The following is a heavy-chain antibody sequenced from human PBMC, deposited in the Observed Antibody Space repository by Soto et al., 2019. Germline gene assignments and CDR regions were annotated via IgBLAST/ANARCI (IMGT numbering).Heavy chain of an antibody. D-gene: IGHD1-26*01. CDR2: IVPMYDSV. CDR1: GGTFNTYT. V-gene: IGHV1-69*06. Sequence: SVKVSCKASGGTFNTYTINWVRQAPGRGLEWVGQIVPMYDSVNYAENFQGRVTITADKSTKAAYMELTSLRSEDTALYFCASWRSYSGSYCFDYWGQGTLVTVSS. CDR3: ASWRSYSGSYCFDY. J-gene: IGHJ4*02.